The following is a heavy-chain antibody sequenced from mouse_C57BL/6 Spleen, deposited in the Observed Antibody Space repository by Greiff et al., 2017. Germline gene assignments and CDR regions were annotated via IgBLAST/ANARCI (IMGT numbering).Heavy chain of an antibody. CDR3: ATSYYGSRVLYYFDY. CDR1: GFTFSDYG. D-gene: IGHD1-1*01. V-gene: IGHV5-17*01. CDR2: ISSGSSTI. Sequence: EVMLVESGGGLVKPGGSLKLSCAASGFTFSDYGMHWVRQAPEKGLEWVAYISSGSSTIYYAATVKGRFTISRDNAKNTLFLQMTSLRSEDTAMYYCATSYYGSRVLYYFDYWGQGTTLTVSS. J-gene: IGHJ2*01.